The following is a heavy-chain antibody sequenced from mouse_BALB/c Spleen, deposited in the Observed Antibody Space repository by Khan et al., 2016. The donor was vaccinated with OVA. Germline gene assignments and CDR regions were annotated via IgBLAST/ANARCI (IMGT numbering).Heavy chain of an antibody. D-gene: IGHD1-1*01. CDR3: ARTGYGSLGY. J-gene: IGHJ2*01. V-gene: IGHV1-18*01. Sequence: EVQLQQSGPELVKPGASVKIPCKASGYTFTDYNMDWVKQSHGKSLEWIGDINPYYGDTFYNQKFKGKATLTVDKSSSTAFMELRSLTSEDTAVYYGARTGYGSLGYWGQGTTLTVSS. CDR2: INPYYGDT. CDR1: GYTFTDYN.